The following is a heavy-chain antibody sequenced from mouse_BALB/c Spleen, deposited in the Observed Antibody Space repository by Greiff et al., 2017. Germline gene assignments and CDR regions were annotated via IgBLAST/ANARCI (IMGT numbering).Heavy chain of an antibody. CDR2: IDPCNGGT. V-gene: IGHV1S135*01. Sequence: EVQLQQSGPELVKPGASVKVSCKASGYAFTSYTMHWVKQRPGQSLEWIGYIDPCNGGTSYNQKFKGKATLTVNNSSSTAYMHLNSLTSEDSAVYYCATAASYIDYWGQGTTLTVSS. J-gene: IGHJ2*01. CDR3: ATAASYIDY. CDR1: GYAFTSYT.